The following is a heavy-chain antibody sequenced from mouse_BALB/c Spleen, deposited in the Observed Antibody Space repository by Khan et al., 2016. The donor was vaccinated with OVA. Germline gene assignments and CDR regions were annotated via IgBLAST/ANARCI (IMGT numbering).Heavy chain of an antibody. CDR3: AREASSWDFSFPY. D-gene: IGHD4-1*01. J-gene: IGHJ3*01. CDR2: INPYNAGT. Sequence: VQLQQSGPELVEPGASVKMSCKASGYTFTNYVMHWVKQKPGQGLEWIGYINPYNAGTRYNEKFKGKATLTSDISSTTAYMELSSLTSDVSAVYYCAREASSWDFSFPYWGQGTLVTVST. V-gene: IGHV1S136*01. CDR1: GYTFTNYV.